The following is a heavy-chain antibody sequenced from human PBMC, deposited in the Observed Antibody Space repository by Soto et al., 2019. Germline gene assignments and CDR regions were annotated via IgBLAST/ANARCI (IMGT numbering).Heavy chain of an antibody. D-gene: IGHD2-21*02. Sequence: SETLSLTCTVSGGSISSSSYYWGWIRQPPGKGLEWIGSIYYSGSTYYNPSLKSRVTISVDTSKNQFSLKLSSVTAADTAVYYCARHRKTVVTHPDFDYWGQGTLVTVS. J-gene: IGHJ4*02. CDR1: GGSISSSSYY. CDR2: IYYSGST. V-gene: IGHV4-39*01. CDR3: ARHRKTVVTHPDFDY.